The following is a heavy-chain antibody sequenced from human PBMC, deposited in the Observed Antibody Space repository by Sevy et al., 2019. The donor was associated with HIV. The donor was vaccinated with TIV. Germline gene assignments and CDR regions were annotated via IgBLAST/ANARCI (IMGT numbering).Heavy chain of an antibody. CDR1: GASISRYY. Sequence: SETLSLTCTVSGASISRYYWSWIRQPPGKGLEWIGYIYFSGSTNWTPSLRSRVTISVDTSRNQFSLKLISVTAADTAVYYCARKNCTNGVCFIDYWGPGTLVTVSS. CDR2: IYFSGST. V-gene: IGHV4-59*12. CDR3: ARKNCTNGVCFIDY. D-gene: IGHD2-8*01. J-gene: IGHJ4*02.